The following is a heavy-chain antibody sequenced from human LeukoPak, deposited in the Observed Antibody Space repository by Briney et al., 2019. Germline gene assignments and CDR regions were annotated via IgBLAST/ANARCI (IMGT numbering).Heavy chain of an antibody. CDR2: ITGSGGST. Sequence: GGSLRLSCAASGFTFSSYAMSWVRQAPGKGLKWLSAITGSGGSTYYADSVKGRFTISRDNSKNTLYLQMNSLRAEDAAVYYCAKGPTVTTGLYYFDDWGQGTLVTVSS. CDR3: AKGPTVTTGLYYFDD. J-gene: IGHJ4*02. V-gene: IGHV3-23*01. CDR1: GFTFSSYA. D-gene: IGHD4-17*01.